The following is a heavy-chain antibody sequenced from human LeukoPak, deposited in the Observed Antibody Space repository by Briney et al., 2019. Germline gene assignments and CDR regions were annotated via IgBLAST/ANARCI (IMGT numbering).Heavy chain of an antibody. CDR2: VHPNTGNT. CDR3: ARGPRNDH. Sequence: ASVKVSCKTSGYPFTTYEINWVRQAAGQGLEWMGGVHPNTGNTAYAQRFQGRVTMTRDTSISTAYMELSSLTSNDTAVYFCARGPRNDHWGQGTLVTVSS. CDR1: GYPFTTYE. J-gene: IGHJ5*02. V-gene: IGHV1-8*01. D-gene: IGHD1-14*01.